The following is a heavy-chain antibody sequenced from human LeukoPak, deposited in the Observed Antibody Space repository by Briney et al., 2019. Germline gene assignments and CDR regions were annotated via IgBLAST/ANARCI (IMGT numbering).Heavy chain of an antibody. J-gene: IGHJ4*02. V-gene: IGHV4-59*08. CDR2: IYHSGTT. D-gene: IGHD1-7*01. Sequence: SETLSLTCTVSGGSMIDYYWTWLRQPPGKGLEWIGYIYHSGTTTYNPSLESRVTISVDTSKNQFSLKLRSMTAADTAIYYCVRHGLPDWNYDFWGPGTLVTVSS. CDR3: VRHGLPDWNYDF. CDR1: GGSMIDYY.